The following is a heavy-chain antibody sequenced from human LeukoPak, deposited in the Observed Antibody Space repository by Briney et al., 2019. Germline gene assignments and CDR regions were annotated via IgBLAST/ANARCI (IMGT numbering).Heavy chain of an antibody. CDR1: GFTFSSYW. CDR3: ASGYYYDSSGPPDYFDY. J-gene: IGHJ4*02. Sequence: PGGSLRLSCAASGFTFSSYWMSWVRQAPGKGLEGVANIKQDGSEKYYVDSVKGRFTMSRDNAKNSVYLQMNSLRAEDTAVYYCASGYYYDSSGPPDYFDYWGQGTLVTVSS. V-gene: IGHV3-7*01. CDR2: IKQDGSEK. D-gene: IGHD3-22*01.